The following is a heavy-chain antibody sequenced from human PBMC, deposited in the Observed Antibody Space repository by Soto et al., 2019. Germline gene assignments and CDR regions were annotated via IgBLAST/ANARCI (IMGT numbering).Heavy chain of an antibody. Sequence: ASVKVSCKASGYTFTSYGISWVRQAPGQGLEWMGWISAYNGNTNYAQKLQGRVTMTTDTSTSTAYMELRSLRSDDTAVYYCARGPQYGSSWYWIHYWGQGTLVPVSS. J-gene: IGHJ4*02. V-gene: IGHV1-18*01. CDR3: ARGPQYGSSWYWIHY. CDR2: ISAYNGNT. D-gene: IGHD6-13*01. CDR1: GYTFTSYG.